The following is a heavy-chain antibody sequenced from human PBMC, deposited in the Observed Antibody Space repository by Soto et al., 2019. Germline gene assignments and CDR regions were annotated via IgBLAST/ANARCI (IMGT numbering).Heavy chain of an antibody. V-gene: IGHV3-21*01. J-gene: IGHJ4*02. CDR3: ARAVGNVVAAAAYSFDY. Sequence: EVQLVESGGGLVKPGGSLRLSCAASGFTFSSYSMNWVRQAPGKGREWVSSISSSSSYIYYACSVKGRFTISRDNAKNSLSLQMNSLRAEDTAVYYCARAVGNVVAAAAYSFDYWGQGTLVTVSS. D-gene: IGHD6-13*01. CDR1: GFTFSSYS. CDR2: ISSSSSYI.